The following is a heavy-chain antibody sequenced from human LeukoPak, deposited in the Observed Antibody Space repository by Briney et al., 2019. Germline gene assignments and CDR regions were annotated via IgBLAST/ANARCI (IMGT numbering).Heavy chain of an antibody. Sequence: ASVKVSCKASGGTFSSYAISWVRQAPGQGLEWMGRINPNSGGTNYAQKFQGRVTMTRDTSISTAYMELSRLRSDDTAVYYCARASTAIIDYWGQGTLVTVSS. J-gene: IGHJ4*02. V-gene: IGHV1-2*06. CDR1: GGTFSSYA. CDR3: ARASTAIIDY. D-gene: IGHD4-17*01. CDR2: INPNSGGT.